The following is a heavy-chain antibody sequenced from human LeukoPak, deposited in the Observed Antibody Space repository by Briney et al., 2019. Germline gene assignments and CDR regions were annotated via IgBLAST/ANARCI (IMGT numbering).Heavy chain of an antibody. CDR3: ARELAYCGGDCYFAY. V-gene: IGHV1-69*01. CDR1: GGTFSSYA. CDR2: IIPIFGTA. Sequence: SVKVSCKASGGTFSSYAISWVRQAPGQGLEWMGGIIPIFGTANYAQKFQGRVTITADESTSTAYMELSSLRSEDTAVYYCARELAYCGGDCYFAYWGQGTLVTVSS. J-gene: IGHJ4*02. D-gene: IGHD2-21*02.